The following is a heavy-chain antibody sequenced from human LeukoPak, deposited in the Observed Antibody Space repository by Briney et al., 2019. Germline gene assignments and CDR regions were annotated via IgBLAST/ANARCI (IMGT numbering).Heavy chain of an antibody. D-gene: IGHD5-18*01. Sequence: GGSLRLSCAASGFTFSSYSMDWVRQAPGKGLEWVANIKQDGSEKYYVDSVKGRFTISRDNAKNSLYLQMNSLRAEDTAVYYCARSHSYGLYYFDYWGQGTLVTVSS. CDR3: ARSHSYGLYYFDY. J-gene: IGHJ4*02. CDR2: IKQDGSEK. CDR1: GFTFSSYS. V-gene: IGHV3-7*01.